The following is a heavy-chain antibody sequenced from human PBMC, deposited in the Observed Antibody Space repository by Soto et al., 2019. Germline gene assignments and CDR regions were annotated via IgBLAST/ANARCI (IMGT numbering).Heavy chain of an antibody. CDR2: IYTSGST. CDR1: GGSISSYY. J-gene: IGHJ6*02. Sequence: SETLSLTCTVSGGSISSYYWSWIRQPAGKGLEWIGRIYTSGSTNYNPSLKSRVTMSVDTSKNQFSLKLSSVTAADTAVYYCARESGYDEIPYYYYGMDVWGQGTTVTVS. V-gene: IGHV4-4*07. D-gene: IGHD5-12*01. CDR3: ARESGYDEIPYYYYGMDV.